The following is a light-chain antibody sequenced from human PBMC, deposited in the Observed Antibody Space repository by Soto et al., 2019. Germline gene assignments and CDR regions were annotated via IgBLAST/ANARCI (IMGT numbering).Light chain of an antibody. Sequence: DTQMTQSPSSLSASVGDRVTITCRASQGIYSYLAWYQQKPGKVPRLLIYAASTLRSGVPSRFSGSGSGTDFTLNISSLQPEDVATYYCQRYYSAPYSFGQGTKLEI. J-gene: IGKJ2*01. CDR3: QRYYSAPYS. CDR1: QGIYSY. CDR2: AAS. V-gene: IGKV1-27*01.